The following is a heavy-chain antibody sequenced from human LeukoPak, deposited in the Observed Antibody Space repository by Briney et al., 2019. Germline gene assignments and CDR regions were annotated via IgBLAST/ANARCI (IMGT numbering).Heavy chain of an antibody. CDR1: GYTFINYG. V-gene: IGHV1-18*01. CDR3: ARHHYASGSYQVDY. Sequence: GASVKVSCKASGYTFINYGISWVRQAPGQGLEWMGWINNYNGNTNYAQKVQDRVTMTTDTSTSTAYMELRSLRSDDTAVYYCARHHYASGSYQVDYWGQGTPVIVYS. D-gene: IGHD3-10*01. CDR2: INNYNGNT. J-gene: IGHJ4*02.